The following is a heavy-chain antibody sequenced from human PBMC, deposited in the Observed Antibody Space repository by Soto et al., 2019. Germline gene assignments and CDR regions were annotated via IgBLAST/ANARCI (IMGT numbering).Heavy chain of an antibody. V-gene: IGHV3-11*01. J-gene: IGHJ4*02. CDR1: GFTFSDYY. Sequence: PGGSLRLSCAASGFTFSDYYMSWIRQAPGKGLEWVSYISSSGSTIYYADSVKGRFTISRDNAKNSLYLQMNSLRAEDTAVYYCARDSCSSTSCYLDYWRQGTLVTVSS. CDR3: ARDSCSSTSCYLDY. D-gene: IGHD2-2*01. CDR2: ISSSGSTI.